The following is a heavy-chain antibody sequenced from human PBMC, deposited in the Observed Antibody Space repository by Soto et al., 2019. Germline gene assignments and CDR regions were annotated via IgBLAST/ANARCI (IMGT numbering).Heavy chain of an antibody. Sequence: PWGSLRLSCAASGFTFISYDMHFFRQSTVKCLEWVSAIGTAGDPYYPGSVKGRFTISRENAKNSLYLQMNSLRAGDTAVYYCARSRSETLATTGGYGMDVWGQGTTVTVSS. V-gene: IGHV3-13*05. CDR3: ARSRSETLATTGGYGMDV. D-gene: IGHD5-12*01. J-gene: IGHJ6*02. CDR2: IGTAGDP. CDR1: GFTFISYD.